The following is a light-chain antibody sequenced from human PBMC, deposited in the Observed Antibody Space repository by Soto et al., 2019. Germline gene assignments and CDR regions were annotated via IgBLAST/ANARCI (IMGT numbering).Light chain of an antibody. CDR2: GNS. CDR3: QSYDSSLSGYV. Sequence: QSVLTQPPSVSGAPGQRITISCTGNSSNIGAGYDVHWYQQLPGTAPKLLIYGNSNRPSGVPDRLSGSKSGTSASLAITGLQAEDEADYYCQSYDSSLSGYVFGTGTKVTVL. CDR1: SSNIGAGYD. V-gene: IGLV1-40*01. J-gene: IGLJ1*01.